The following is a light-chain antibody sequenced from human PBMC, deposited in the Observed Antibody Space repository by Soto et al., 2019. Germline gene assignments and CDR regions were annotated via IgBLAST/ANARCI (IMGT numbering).Light chain of an antibody. CDR2: RNN. J-gene: IGLJ1*01. CDR1: SSNIGNSD. V-gene: IGLV1-47*01. CDR3: AAWDDSLSGYV. Sequence: QSVPTQPPSASGTPGQRVTITCSGSSSNIGNSDVYWYQQLPGTAPKLLIYRNNQWPSGVPDRFSGSKSGTSASLAISGLRSEHEADYYCAAWDDSLSGYVFGTGTQLTVL.